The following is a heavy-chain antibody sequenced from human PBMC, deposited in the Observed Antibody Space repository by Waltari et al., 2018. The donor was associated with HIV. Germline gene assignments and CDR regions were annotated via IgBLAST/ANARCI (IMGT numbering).Heavy chain of an antibody. CDR3: ARHGNYGDYVFDP. CDR2: INHSGST. CDR1: GGSFSGYS. J-gene: IGHJ5*02. V-gene: IGHV4-34*01. Sequence: QVQLQQWGAGLLKPSETLSLTCAVYGGSFSGYSWTWSRQPPGKGLEWIGEINHSGSTNYNPSLKSRVTISVDTSKNQFSLKLSSVTAADTAVYYCARHGNYGDYVFDPWGQGTLVTVSS. D-gene: IGHD4-17*01.